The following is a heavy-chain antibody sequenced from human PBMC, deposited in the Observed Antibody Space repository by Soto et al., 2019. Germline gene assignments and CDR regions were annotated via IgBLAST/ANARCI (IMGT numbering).Heavy chain of an antibody. CDR2: IYYSGST. D-gene: IGHD3-22*01. J-gene: IGHJ5*02. V-gene: IGHV4-59*01. CDR1: GGSISSYY. CDR3: ARELDSSGYYYHNGFDP. Sequence: SETLSLTCTVSGGSISSYYWSWIRQPPGKGLEWIGYIYYSGSTNYNPSLKSRVTISVDTSKNQFSLKLSSVTAADTAVYYCARELDSSGYYYHNGFDPWGQGTLVTVSS.